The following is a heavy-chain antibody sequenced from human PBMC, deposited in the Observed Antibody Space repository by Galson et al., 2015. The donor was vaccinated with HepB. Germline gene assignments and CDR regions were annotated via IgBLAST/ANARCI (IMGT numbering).Heavy chain of an antibody. Sequence: SLRLSCAASGFTFSSYGMHWVRQAPGKGLEWVAVIWYDGSNKYYADSVKGRFTISRDNSKNTLYLQMNSLRAEDTAVYYCARGGLITIYAYSYYYRMDVCGQGTPVTVSS. CDR3: ARGGLITIYAYSYYYRMDV. V-gene: IGHV3-33*01. J-gene: IGHJ6*02. CDR2: IWYDGSNK. D-gene: IGHD3-3*01. CDR1: GFTFSSYG.